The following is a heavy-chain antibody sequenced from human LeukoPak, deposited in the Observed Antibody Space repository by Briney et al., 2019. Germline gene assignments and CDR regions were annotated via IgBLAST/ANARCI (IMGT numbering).Heavy chain of an antibody. D-gene: IGHD3-16*01. CDR3: AREFGVIPDY. CDR1: GFTFSSYS. CDR2: ISSSSSYI. V-gene: IGHV3-21*01. Sequence: GGSLRLSCAASGFTFSSYSMNWVRQAPGKGLEWVSSISSSSSYIYYADSVKGRFIISRDNAKNSLYLQMNSLRAEDTAVYYCAREFGVIPDYWGQGTLVTVSS. J-gene: IGHJ4*02.